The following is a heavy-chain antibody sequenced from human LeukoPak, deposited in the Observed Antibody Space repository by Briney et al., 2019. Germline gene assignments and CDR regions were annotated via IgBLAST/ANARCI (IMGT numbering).Heavy chain of an antibody. D-gene: IGHD1-7*01. CDR2: INPNSGGT. J-gene: IGHJ6*03. CDR1: GYTFTGYY. V-gene: IGHV1-2*02. Sequence: EASVKVSCKASGYTFTGYYMHWVRQAPGQGLEWMGWINPNSGGTNYAQKFQGRVTMTRDTSISTAYMELSRLRSDDTAVHYCARETGTNTYYYYYYMDVWGKGTTVTVSS. CDR3: ARETGTNTYYYYYYMDV.